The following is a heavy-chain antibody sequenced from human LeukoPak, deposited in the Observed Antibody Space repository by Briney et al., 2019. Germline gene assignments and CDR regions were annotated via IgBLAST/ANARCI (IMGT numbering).Heavy chain of an antibody. CDR2: INSDGSVT. D-gene: IGHD5-24*01. CDR1: GFTFSTYW. V-gene: IGHV3-74*01. J-gene: IGHJ4*02. Sequence: GGSLRLSCTASGFTFSTYWMHWVRQAPGKGLVWVSRINSDGSVTTYADSVKGRFTISRDNSKNTVYLQLNNLRDEDTAVYYCARGGRRDGYNYFDYWGQGTLVTVSS. CDR3: ARGGRRDGYNYFDY.